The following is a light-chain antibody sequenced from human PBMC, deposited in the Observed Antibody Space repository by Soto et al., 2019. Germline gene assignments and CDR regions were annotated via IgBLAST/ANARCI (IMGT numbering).Light chain of an antibody. J-gene: IGLJ2*01. CDR3: ATWDSSLIAGV. CDR1: SSNIGNNF. CDR2: DNN. V-gene: IGLV1-51*01. Sequence: QSVLTQPPSVSAAPGQKVTISCSGSSSNIGNNFVSWYQHLPGTAPKLLIYDNNKRPSGIPDRFSGTKSGTSATLGITGLQTGDEAHYYCATWDSSLIAGVFGGWTKLTVL.